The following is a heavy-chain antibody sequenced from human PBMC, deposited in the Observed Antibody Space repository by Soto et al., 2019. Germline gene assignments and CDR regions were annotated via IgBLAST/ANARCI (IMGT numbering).Heavy chain of an antibody. Sequence: SVKVSCKASGGNFRSEAISWVRQAPRHGLEWMGRIIPMFSTPHYAQKFQGRVTIIADESTTTVNMEMRGLTYEDTAVYYCARAQFSDILTADDYGMDVWGQGTSVTVSS. D-gene: IGHD3-9*01. CDR1: GGNFRSEA. J-gene: IGHJ6*02. CDR2: IIPMFSTP. CDR3: ARAQFSDILTADDYGMDV. V-gene: IGHV1-69*13.